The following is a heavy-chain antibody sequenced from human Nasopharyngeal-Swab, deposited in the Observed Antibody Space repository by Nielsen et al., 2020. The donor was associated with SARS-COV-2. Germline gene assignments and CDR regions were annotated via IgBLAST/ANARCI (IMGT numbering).Heavy chain of an antibody. Sequence: SPTLSITCTVSGGSISSYYWSRIRQPPGKALEWIGYIYYRGSTNYTPSLKSRVTISVDTSKNQFSLKLSSVTAADTAVYYCARIPADWNDDLVSDYYGMDVWGQGTMVTVSS. CDR2: IYYRGST. V-gene: IGHV4-59*13. CDR3: ARIPADWNDDLVSDYYGMDV. J-gene: IGHJ6*02. CDR1: GGSISSYY. D-gene: IGHD1-1*01.